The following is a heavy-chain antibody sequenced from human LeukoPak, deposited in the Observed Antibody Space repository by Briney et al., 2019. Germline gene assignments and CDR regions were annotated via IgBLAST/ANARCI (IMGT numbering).Heavy chain of an antibody. J-gene: IGHJ5*02. V-gene: IGHV4-31*03. CDR2: IYYSGST. D-gene: IGHD2-15*01. Sequence: PLETLSLTCTVSGGSISSDGYYWSWIRQHPGKGLEWIGYIYYSGSTYYNSFVKSRVTISVDTSKNQFSLKLSSVTAADTAVYYCARGGCSCYSCWFDPWGQGTLVTVSS. CDR1: GGSISSDGYY. CDR3: ARGGCSCYSCWFDP.